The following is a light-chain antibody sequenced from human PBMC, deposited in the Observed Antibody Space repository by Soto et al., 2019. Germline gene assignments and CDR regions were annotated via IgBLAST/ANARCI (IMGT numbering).Light chain of an antibody. Sequence: DIQMTQSPSTLSASVGDRVTITCRASQTISNWLAWYQQRPGKAPNLLIYKASTLQTGVSSRFSGSGIGTEFTLTIGSLQPDDFATYYCQHYSTYPYTFGQGTKLEIK. CDR3: QHYSTYPYT. CDR2: KAS. CDR1: QTISNW. V-gene: IGKV1-5*03. J-gene: IGKJ2*01.